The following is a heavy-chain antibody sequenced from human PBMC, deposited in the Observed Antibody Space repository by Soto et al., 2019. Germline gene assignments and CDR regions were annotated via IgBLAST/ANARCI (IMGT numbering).Heavy chain of an antibody. Sequence: EVQLLESGGGLVQPGGSLRLSCAASGFTFSSYAMSWVRQAPGKGLEWVSAISGSGGSTYYADSVKGRFTISRDNSKNTLYLQMNSLRAEDTAVYYCAKDAIRGDRVPGPNWSDPWGQGTLVTVSS. D-gene: IGHD2-21*02. J-gene: IGHJ5*02. V-gene: IGHV3-23*01. CDR3: AKDAIRGDRVPGPNWSDP. CDR1: GFTFSSYA. CDR2: ISGSGGST.